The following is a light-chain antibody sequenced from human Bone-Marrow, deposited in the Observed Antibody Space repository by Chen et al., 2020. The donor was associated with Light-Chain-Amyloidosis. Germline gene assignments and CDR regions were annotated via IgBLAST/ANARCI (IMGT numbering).Light chain of an antibody. J-gene: IGKJ1*01. CDR2: GAA. Sequence: IALTQSPGTLSSSPGERATLSCRASQSVSSSYVAWYQQKPGQAPRLLIYGAASRDTGIPDRFNGSGSGTDFTLTISRLEPEDFAVYYCQQYGSSPPWTFGQGTKVQIK. CDR3: QQYGSSPPWT. V-gene: IGKV3-20*01. CDR1: QSVSSSY.